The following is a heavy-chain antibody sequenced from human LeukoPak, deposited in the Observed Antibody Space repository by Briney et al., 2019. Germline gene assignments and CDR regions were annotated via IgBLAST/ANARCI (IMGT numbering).Heavy chain of an antibody. J-gene: IGHJ5*02. D-gene: IGHD6-13*01. CDR2: ISSSSYI. CDR1: GFTFSSYS. V-gene: IGHV3-21*01. CDR3: ARDRSSSWYEWFDP. Sequence: PGGSLRLSCAASGFTFSSYSMNWVRQAPGKGLEWVSSISSSSYIYYADSVKGRFTISRDNAKNSLYLQMNSLRAEDTAVYYCARDRSSSWYEWFDPWGQGPLVPVSS.